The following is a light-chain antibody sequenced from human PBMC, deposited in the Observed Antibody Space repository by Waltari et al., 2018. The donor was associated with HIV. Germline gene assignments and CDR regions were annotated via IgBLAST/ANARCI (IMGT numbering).Light chain of an antibody. CDR1: SSDVGGSDY. CDR3: SSHAGSNNYV. CDR2: EVS. J-gene: IGLJ1*01. Sequence: QSALTQPASASGSPGQSVPISCSGTSSDVGGSDYVSWYQQHPGKAPKLMIYEVSKRPSGVPDRFSGSKSGNTASLTVSGLQAEDEADYYCSSHAGSNNYVFGTGTKVTVL. V-gene: IGLV2-8*01.